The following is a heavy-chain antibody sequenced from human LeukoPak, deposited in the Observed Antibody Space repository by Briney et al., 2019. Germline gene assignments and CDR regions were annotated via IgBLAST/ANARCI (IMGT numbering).Heavy chain of an antibody. J-gene: IGHJ4*02. CDR3: TRDKLVGGATLFDY. V-gene: IGHV3-21*01. Sequence: SMKGRFTISRDNANNSLYLQMNSLRAEDTAVYYCTRDKLVGGATLFDYWGQGTLVTVSS. D-gene: IGHD3-16*01.